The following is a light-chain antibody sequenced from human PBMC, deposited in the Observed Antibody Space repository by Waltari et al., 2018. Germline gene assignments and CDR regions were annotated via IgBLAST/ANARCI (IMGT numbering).Light chain of an antibody. Sequence: QSVLTQPPSASGTPGHNVDISCSGDDSNIGRFGVPWYQQLPGTAPRLLIYENSLRPSRVPERFSGSRSGTSASLAITGLRSEDEGEYFCASWDDDIRGDVFGTGTAVTVL. CDR3: ASWDDDIRGDV. V-gene: IGLV1-47*01. CDR2: ENS. J-gene: IGLJ1*01. CDR1: DSNIGRFG.